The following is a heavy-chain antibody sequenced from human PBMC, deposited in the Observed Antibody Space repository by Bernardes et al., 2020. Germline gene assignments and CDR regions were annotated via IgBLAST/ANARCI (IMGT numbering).Heavy chain of an antibody. D-gene: IGHD4-4*01. CDR3: ARGTYSDYGMDV. Sequence: ASVKVSCKASGYTFIGYYMHWVRQAPGQGLEWMGRINPNSGGTNYAQNFLGRVTMTRDTSITTAYMELRRLRSDDTAVYYCARGTYSDYGMDVWGQGTTVTVSS. J-gene: IGHJ6*02. CDR2: INPNSGGT. CDR1: GYTFIGYY. V-gene: IGHV1-2*06.